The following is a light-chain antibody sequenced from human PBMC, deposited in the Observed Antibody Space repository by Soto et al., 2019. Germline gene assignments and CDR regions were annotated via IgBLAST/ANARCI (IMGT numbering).Light chain of an antibody. CDR3: QQYDNWPLT. V-gene: IGKV3-15*01. Sequence: EVVTTQSPATLSVSPGEGATLSCRASQSVRSNLAWYQKKPGQSHRLLIYGASTRATAVPARFSGSGSGTEFTLTISSLQSEDFAVYYCQQYDNWPLTFGGGTQVEIK. CDR2: GAS. CDR1: QSVRSN. J-gene: IGKJ4*01.